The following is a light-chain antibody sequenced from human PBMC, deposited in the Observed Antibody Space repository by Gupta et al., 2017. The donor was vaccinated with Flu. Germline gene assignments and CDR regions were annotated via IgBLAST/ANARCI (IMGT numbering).Light chain of an antibody. V-gene: IGLV2-23*01. Sequence: SALTQSASVSGSPGQSITISCTGTSNDIGSYNLVSWFQQHPGKVPKLIIYEGTKRPSGISNRFSASKSGNTASLTISGLQAEDEADYYCSSYAGSGTLVFGAGTKVTVL. CDR2: EGT. J-gene: IGLJ2*01. CDR3: SSYAGSGTLV. CDR1: SNDIGSYNL.